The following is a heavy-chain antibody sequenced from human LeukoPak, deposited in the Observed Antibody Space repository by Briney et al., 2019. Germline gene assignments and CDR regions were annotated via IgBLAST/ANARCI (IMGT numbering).Heavy chain of an antibody. V-gene: IGHV1-69*13. CDR3: ARGGGPNGDAFDI. J-gene: IGHJ3*02. Sequence: SVKVSCKASGGTFSSYAISWVRQAPGQGLEWMGGIIPIFDTANYAQKFQGRVTITADESTSTAYMELSSLRSEDTAVYYCARGGGPNGDAFDIWGQGTMVTVSS. D-gene: IGHD2-15*01. CDR1: GGTFSSYA. CDR2: IIPIFDTA.